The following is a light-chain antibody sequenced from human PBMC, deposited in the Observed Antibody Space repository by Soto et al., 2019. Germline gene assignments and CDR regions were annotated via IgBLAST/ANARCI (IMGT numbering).Light chain of an antibody. V-gene: IGKV3-20*01. CDR1: QSVSRY. CDR3: QQYGGSTRT. Sequence: EIVLTQSPATLSLSPGERAXXXXXASQSVSRYLAWYQQKPGQAPRLIIHGASSRATGVPDRITGSGSGTDFTLSISRLEPEDFAVYYCQQYGGSTRTFGQGTKVDIK. J-gene: IGKJ1*01. CDR2: GAS.